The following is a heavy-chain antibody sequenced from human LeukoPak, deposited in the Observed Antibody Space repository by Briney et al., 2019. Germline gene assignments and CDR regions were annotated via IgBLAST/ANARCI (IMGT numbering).Heavy chain of an antibody. Sequence: SETLSLTCTVSGASISSTTYYWGWIRQPPRKGLEWIASIYYSGSTYYNPSLKSRVTISVDTSKNQFSLKLSSVTAADTAVYYCARGSLWSGYNYYYYYYMDVWGKGTTVTVSS. CDR1: GASISSTTYY. V-gene: IGHV4-39*07. D-gene: IGHD3-3*01. CDR3: ARGSLWSGYNYYYYYYMDV. J-gene: IGHJ6*03. CDR2: IYYSGST.